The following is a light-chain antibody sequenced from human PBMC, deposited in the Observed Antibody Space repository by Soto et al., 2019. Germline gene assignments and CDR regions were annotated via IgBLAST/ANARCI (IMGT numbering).Light chain of an antibody. J-gene: IGKJ4*01. CDR2: TVS. CDR3: PQANSFPLN. CDR1: QGIRSW. Sequence: DIHMTQSPSSVSASVGDRVNITCRASQGIRSWLAWDQQTPGKAPKLLIYTVSRLHSGVTSRFSGSGSETDFTLTIRSLQPEDFATYYCPQANSFPLNVGGGNQVEIK. V-gene: IGKV1-12*01.